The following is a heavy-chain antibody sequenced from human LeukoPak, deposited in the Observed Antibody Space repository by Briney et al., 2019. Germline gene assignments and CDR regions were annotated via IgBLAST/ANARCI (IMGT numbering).Heavy chain of an antibody. CDR2: IKQDGSEK. CDR3: GRGMSY. J-gene: IGHJ4*02. Sequence: GGSLRLSCAASGFIFSSYWMYWVRQAPGKGLEWVAKIKQDGSEKYYVDSVKGRFTISRDNAKNSLYLQMNSLGAEDTAVYYCGRGMSYWGQGALVTVSS. CDR1: GFIFSSYW. V-gene: IGHV3-7*05. D-gene: IGHD2-8*01.